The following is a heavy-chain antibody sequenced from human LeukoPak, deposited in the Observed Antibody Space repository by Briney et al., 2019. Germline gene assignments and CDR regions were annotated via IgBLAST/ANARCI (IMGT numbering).Heavy chain of an antibody. J-gene: IGHJ3*02. CDR1: GFTFDDYA. CDR3: ARSGITMVGGASIGLLTFDI. CDR2: INWKGDSR. V-gene: IGHV3-20*04. D-gene: IGHD3-10*01. Sequence: GGSLRLSCTASGFTFDDYAMHWVRQVPGKGLEWVSGINWKGDSRGYADSVKGRFTISRDNAKNSLYLQMNSLRTDDTALYYCARSGITMVGGASIGLLTFDIWGPGTMVTVSP.